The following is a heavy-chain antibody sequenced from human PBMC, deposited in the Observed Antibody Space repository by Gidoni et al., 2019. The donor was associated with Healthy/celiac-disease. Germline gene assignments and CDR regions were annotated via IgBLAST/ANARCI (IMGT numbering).Heavy chain of an antibody. V-gene: IGHV3-30*18. Sequence: QVQLVESGGGVVQPGRSLRLSCAASGFPFSSYSMHWVRQAPGKGLEWVAVISDDGSNKYYADSVKGRFTISRDNSKNTLYLQMNSLRAEDTAVYYCAKDALMVQGVIITYYYYGMDVWGQGTTVTVSS. J-gene: IGHJ6*02. CDR2: ISDDGSNK. CDR1: GFPFSSYS. CDR3: AKDALMVQGVIITYYYYGMDV. D-gene: IGHD3-10*01.